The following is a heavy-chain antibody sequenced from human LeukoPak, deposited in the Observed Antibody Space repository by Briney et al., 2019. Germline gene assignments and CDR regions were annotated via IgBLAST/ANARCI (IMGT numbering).Heavy chain of an antibody. V-gene: IGHV3-23*01. CDR2: LSDTGDSA. CDR3: AKGDCSSGSCYFDY. CDR1: GFTFSSYW. Sequence: GGSLRLSCAASGFTFSSYWMSWVRQAPGKGLEWVSSLSDTGDSAHYADSVKGRFTISRDSARSALYLQMNSLRAEDTAVYYCAKGDCSSGSCYFDYWGQGSQVTVSS. D-gene: IGHD2-15*01. J-gene: IGHJ4*02.